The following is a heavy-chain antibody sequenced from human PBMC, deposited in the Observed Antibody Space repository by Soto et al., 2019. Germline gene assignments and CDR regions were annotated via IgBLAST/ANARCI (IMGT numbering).Heavy chain of an antibody. CDR3: ARAQLPLTTSRVSDY. CDR1: GYTFTSYY. CDR2: INPRGGIT. Sequence: EASVKVSCKASGYTFTSYYMHWVRQAPGQGLEWMGIINPRGGITSYAQKFQGRGTMPRATSTSTVYLELSTLRSEDTAVYYCARAQLPLTTSRVSDYWGQGTLVTVP. J-gene: IGHJ4*02. D-gene: IGHD4-17*01. V-gene: IGHV1-46*03.